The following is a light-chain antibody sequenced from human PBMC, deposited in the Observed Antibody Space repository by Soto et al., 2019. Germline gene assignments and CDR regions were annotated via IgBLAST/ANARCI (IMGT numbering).Light chain of an antibody. CDR1: QTINKY. Sequence: DIQMTQSPSSLSASVGDSVTITCRASQTINKYLNWYQQKPGRAPKLLINAASNLATGVTPRLSGSGSGTDFTLTISSLHPEDFAVYFCQPSFNPPLTFGGGTKVEIK. V-gene: IGKV1-39*01. CDR3: QPSFNPPLT. CDR2: AAS. J-gene: IGKJ4*01.